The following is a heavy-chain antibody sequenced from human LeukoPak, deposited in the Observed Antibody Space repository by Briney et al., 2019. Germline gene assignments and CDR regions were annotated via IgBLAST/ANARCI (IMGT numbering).Heavy chain of an antibody. CDR2: ISYDGSNK. CDR1: GFTFSSYA. V-gene: IGHV3-30-3*01. CDR3: ATIFGVVTTFDY. D-gene: IGHD3-3*01. J-gene: IGHJ4*02. Sequence: GGSLRLSCAASGFTFSSYAMHWVRQAPGKGLEWVAVISYDGSNKYYADSVKGRFTISRDNSKNTLYLQMNSLRAEDTAVYYCATIFGVVTTFDYWGQGTLVTVSS.